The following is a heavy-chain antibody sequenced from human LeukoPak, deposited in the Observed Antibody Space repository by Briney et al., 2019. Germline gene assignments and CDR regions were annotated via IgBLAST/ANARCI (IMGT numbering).Heavy chain of an antibody. J-gene: IGHJ4*02. CDR3: ASGPFNPGIAAAGDY. D-gene: IGHD6-13*01. CDR2: MNPNSGNT. V-gene: IGHV1-8*01. CDR1: GYTFTSYD. Sequence: ASVKVSCKASGYTFTSYDINWVRQATGQGLEWMGWMNPNSGNTGYAQKFQGRVTMTRNTSISTAYMELSSLRSDDTAVYYCASGPFNPGIAAAGDYWGQGTLVTVSS.